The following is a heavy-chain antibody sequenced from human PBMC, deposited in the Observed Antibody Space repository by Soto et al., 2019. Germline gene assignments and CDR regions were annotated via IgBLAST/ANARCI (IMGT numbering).Heavy chain of an antibody. V-gene: IGHV4-31*03. CDR1: GVSVSTGGYF. J-gene: IGHJ6*02. Sequence: SETLSLTCTVSGVSVSTGGYFWTWIRQHPGKGLEWIGNIYYSGMTYYNPSLRGRVSISLDPSESQFSLKLNSVTAADTAVYYCASSAGHPGDFFYYNGMDVWGQGTTVTVSS. CDR3: ASSAGHPGDFFYYNGMDV. D-gene: IGHD3-10*01. CDR2: IYYSGMT.